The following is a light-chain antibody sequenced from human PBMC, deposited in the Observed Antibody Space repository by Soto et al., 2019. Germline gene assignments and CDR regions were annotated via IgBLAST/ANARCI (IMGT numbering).Light chain of an antibody. CDR2: DAS. V-gene: IGKV3-20*01. CDR1: QNVSSSY. J-gene: IGKJ1*01. Sequence: ETVLTQSPGTLSLSPGERATLSCRASQNVSSSYLAWHQQKPGQAPRLLIYDASSRATGIPDRFSGSGSGTDFTLTISRLEPEDFAVYYCQQYVRSPPSWTFGQGTKVEIK. CDR3: QQYVRSPPSWT.